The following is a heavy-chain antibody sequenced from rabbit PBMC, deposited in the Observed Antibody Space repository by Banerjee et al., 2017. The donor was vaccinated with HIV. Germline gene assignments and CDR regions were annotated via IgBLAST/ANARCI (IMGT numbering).Heavy chain of an antibody. V-gene: IGHV1S40*01. CDR2: IYTGSGHT. Sequence: QSLEESGGDLVKPGASLTLTCTASGFSFSSSNYWICWVRQAPGKGLEWIACIYTGSGHTYYASWAKGRFTISKTSSTTVTLQMTSLTAADTATYFCAREGYGDGTGDYDLWGPGTLVTVS. D-gene: IGHD7-1*01. J-gene: IGHJ6*01. CDR1: GFSFSSSNY. CDR3: AREGYGDGTGDYDL.